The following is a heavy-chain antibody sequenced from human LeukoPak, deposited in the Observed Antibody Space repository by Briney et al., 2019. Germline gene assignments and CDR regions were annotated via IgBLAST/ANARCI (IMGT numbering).Heavy chain of an antibody. D-gene: IGHD3-10*01. J-gene: IGHJ5*02. V-gene: IGHV4-59*12. CDR3: AREGSGSYYSWFDP. CDR1: GGSISSYY. Sequence: PSETLSLTCTVSGGSISSYYWSWIRQPPGKGLEWIASIYQIGSAYYNPSLKSRVTISIDRSKNQFSLSLSSVTAADTAVYYCAREGSGSYYSWFDPWGPGILVTVSS. CDR2: IYQIGSA.